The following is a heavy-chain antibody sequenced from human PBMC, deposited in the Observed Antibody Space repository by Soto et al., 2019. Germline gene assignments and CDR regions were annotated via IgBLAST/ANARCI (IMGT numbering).Heavy chain of an antibody. Sequence: ASVKVSCKASGYTFTSYGISCVRQAPGQGLEWMGWISAYNGNTNYAQKLQGRVTMTTDTSTSTAYMELRSSVTAADTAVYYCARDGNKYCSGGSCYYYWGQGTLVTAPQ. V-gene: IGHV1-18*01. J-gene: IGHJ4*02. CDR2: ISAYNGNT. CDR3: ARDGNKYCSGGSCYYY. CDR1: GYTFTSYG. D-gene: IGHD2-15*01.